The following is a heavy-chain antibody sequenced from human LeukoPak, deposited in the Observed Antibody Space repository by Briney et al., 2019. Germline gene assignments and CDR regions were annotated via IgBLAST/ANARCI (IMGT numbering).Heavy chain of an antibody. CDR3: AKTPGGPQPLYYYYYYMDV. J-gene: IGHJ6*03. CDR2: ISGSGGST. D-gene: IGHD2-2*01. V-gene: IGHV3-23*01. CDR1: GFTFSSYA. Sequence: KPGGSLRLSCAASGFTFSSYAMSWVRQAPGKGLEWVSAISGSGGSTYYADSVKGRFTISRDNSKNTLYLQMNSLRAEDTAVYYRAKTPGGPQPLYYYYYYMDVWGKGTTVTVSS.